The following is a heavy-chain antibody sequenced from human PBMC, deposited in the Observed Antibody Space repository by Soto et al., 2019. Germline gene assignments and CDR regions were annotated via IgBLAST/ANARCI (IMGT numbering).Heavy chain of an antibody. Sequence: QVQLVQFGAEVKKPGASVKVSCKASGYTFTNYYIHWVRQAPGLGLEWMGIIKPGGGRPSHAQKFHGRVTMTRDTSTSTVYMELSSLRSEDTAVYYCAREESSGYYYDYWGQGTLVTVSS. CDR3: AREESSGYYYDY. CDR2: IKPGGGRP. V-gene: IGHV1-46*01. D-gene: IGHD3-22*01. J-gene: IGHJ4*02. CDR1: GYTFTNYY.